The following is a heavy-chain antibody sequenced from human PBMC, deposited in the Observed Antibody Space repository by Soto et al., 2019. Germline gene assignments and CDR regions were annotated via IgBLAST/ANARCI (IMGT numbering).Heavy chain of an antibody. V-gene: IGHV3-7*03. J-gene: IGHJ5*02. CDR1: GFRFRDYW. D-gene: IGHD3-16*02. CDR2: IKQDESDK. Sequence: GGSLRLSCAVSGFRFRDYWMSWVRQAPGKGLEWVANIKQDESDKYYVDSVKGRFTISRDNAKDALYLQMNSLRVEDTAVYYCAAYCYTMTCTHFHGYSWGQGTQVTVSS. CDR3: AAYCYTMTCTHFHGYS.